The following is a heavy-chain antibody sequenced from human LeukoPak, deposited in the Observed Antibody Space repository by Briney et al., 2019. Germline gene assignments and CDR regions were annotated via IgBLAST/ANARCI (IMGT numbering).Heavy chain of an antibody. V-gene: IGHV3-21*01. CDR3: ARDVNWNYCDY. CDR2: ISTSSSYI. Sequence: GGSVRLSCAASGFTFSSYSMNWVRQAPGKGLEWVSFISTSSSYIYYADSVKGRFTISRDNAKNSLYLQMNSLRAKDTAVYYCARDVNWNYCDYWGHGTLVTVSS. J-gene: IGHJ4*01. CDR1: GFTFSSYS. D-gene: IGHD1-20*01.